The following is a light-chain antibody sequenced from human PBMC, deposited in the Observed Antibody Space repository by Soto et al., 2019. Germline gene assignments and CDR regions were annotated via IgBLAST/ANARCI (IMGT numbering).Light chain of an antibody. CDR1: QSVSTN. CDR2: SAS. Sequence: VVVTQSPASLSVSPGESATLSCRASQSVSTNLAWYQQRPGQAPRLLIDSASTRANGIPARFSGSGSGTEFTLTISSLQSEDFAIYYCQQYNTWPPMSFGQGTRLEIK. J-gene: IGKJ5*01. V-gene: IGKV3-15*01. CDR3: QQYNTWPPMS.